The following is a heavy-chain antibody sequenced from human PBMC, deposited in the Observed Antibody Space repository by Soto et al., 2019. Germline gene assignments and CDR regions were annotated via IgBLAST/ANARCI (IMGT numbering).Heavy chain of an antibody. CDR1: GFTFSNLA. Sequence: PGGSLRVSCADSGFTFSNLAMIWVRQAPGKGLEWVSGISASGGGTHYADSVKGRFTISRDNSKNTLNLQMNSVRVEDTAVYYCAKLAHSSTDYWGQVTLVTVSS. J-gene: IGHJ4*02. D-gene: IGHD3-22*01. V-gene: IGHV3-23*01. CDR3: AKLAHSSTDY. CDR2: ISASGGGT.